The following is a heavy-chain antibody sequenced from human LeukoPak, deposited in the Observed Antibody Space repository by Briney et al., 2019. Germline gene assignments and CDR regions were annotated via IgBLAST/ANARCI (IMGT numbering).Heavy chain of an antibody. CDR2: IRYDGSNK. CDR3: ARDLAATGTLIDS. Sequence: GGSLRLSCAASGFTFSSYGMHWVRQAPGKGLEWVAFIRYDGSNKYYADSVKGRFTVSRDKSKNTLYLQMNSLRDEDTAVYYCARDLAATGTLIDSWGQGTLVTVSS. D-gene: IGHD6-13*01. CDR1: GFTFSSYG. J-gene: IGHJ4*02. V-gene: IGHV3-30*02.